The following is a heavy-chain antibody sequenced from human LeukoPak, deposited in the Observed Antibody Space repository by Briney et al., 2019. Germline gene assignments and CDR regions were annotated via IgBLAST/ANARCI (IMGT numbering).Heavy chain of an antibody. CDR2: ISSSGSML. J-gene: IGHJ3*02. Sequence: GGSLRLSCTVSGFTFSDYYMSWVRQAPGKGLEWVSYISSSGSMLHYADSVEGRFTISRDNGKSSLYLQMSSLRAEDTAVYYCAKEIRQQLVGGAFDIWGQGTMVTVPS. D-gene: IGHD6-13*01. CDR3: AKEIRQQLVGGAFDI. V-gene: IGHV3-11*01. CDR1: GFTFSDYY.